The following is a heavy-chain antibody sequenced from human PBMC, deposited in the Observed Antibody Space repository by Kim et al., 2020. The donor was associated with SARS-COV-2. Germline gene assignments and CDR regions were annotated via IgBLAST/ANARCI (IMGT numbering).Heavy chain of an antibody. V-gene: IGHV4-61*06. D-gene: IGHD2-2*01. CDR3: ASGIVVVPAAIDGWFDP. Sequence: LKSRVTISVDTSKNQFSLKLSSVTAADTAVYYCASGIVVVPAAIDGWFDPWGQGTLVTVSS. J-gene: IGHJ5*02.